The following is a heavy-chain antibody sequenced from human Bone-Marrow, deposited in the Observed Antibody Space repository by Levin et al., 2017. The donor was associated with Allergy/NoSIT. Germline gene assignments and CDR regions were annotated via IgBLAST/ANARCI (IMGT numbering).Heavy chain of an antibody. Sequence: SETLSLICTVSGASVSSGGYYWNWIRQPAGKGLEWIGRIHTSESTNYNPSLKSRVTISVDTSKNQFSLKLSSVTAADTAVYYCGRGGVVPGANNWFDPWGQGTLVTVSS. V-gene: IGHV4-61*02. CDR2: IHTSEST. CDR3: GRGGVVPGANNWFDP. J-gene: IGHJ5*02. D-gene: IGHD2-2*01. CDR1: GASVSSGGYY.